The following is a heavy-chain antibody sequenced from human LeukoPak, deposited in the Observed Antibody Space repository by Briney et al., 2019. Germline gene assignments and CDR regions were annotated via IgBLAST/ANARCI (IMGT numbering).Heavy chain of an antibody. Sequence: SETLSLTCSVSGGSIRRFYWSWIRQPPGKGLEWIGYISYGGNTNYNPSLKSRVTISVDTSKNQFSLKLSSVTAADTAVYYGASLAGSRDGYNAFDYWGQGTLVTVSS. CDR2: ISYGGNT. CDR1: GGSIRRFY. D-gene: IGHD5-24*01. CDR3: ASLAGSRDGYNAFDY. J-gene: IGHJ4*02. V-gene: IGHV4-59*01.